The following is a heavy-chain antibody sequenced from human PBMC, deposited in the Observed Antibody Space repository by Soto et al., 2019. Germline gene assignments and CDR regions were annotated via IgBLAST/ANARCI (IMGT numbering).Heavy chain of an antibody. D-gene: IGHD2-8*01. Sequence: QVQLQESGPGLVKPSQTLSLPCTVSGGSISSGDYYWSWIRQPPGKGLEWIGYILYSGTTNYNPPLGSRLTISVDTSKNQFSLKLTSVTAVDTAVYYCARNGALDYWGRGTLVTVSS. J-gene: IGHJ4*02. CDR1: GGSISSGDYY. CDR3: ARNGALDY. V-gene: IGHV4-30-4*01. CDR2: ILYSGTT.